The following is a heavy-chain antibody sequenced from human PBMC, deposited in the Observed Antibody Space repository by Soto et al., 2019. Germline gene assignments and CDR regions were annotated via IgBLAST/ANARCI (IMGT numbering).Heavy chain of an antibody. J-gene: IGHJ6*02. CDR3: ARVKGGSGSPPGYYYYGMDV. V-gene: IGHV1-69*13. CDR2: IIPIFGTA. Sequence: SVKVSCKASGGTFSSYAISWVRQAPGQGLEWMGGIIPIFGTANYAQKFQGRVTITADESTSTAYMELSSLRSEDTAVYYCARVKGGSGSPPGYYYYGMDVWGQGTTVTVSS. D-gene: IGHD6-25*01. CDR1: GGTFSSYA.